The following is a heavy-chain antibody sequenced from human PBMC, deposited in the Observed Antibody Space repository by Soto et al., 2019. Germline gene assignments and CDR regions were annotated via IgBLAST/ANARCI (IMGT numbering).Heavy chain of an antibody. CDR1: GYTFTSYD. CDR3: AMVIPGTLTQDTYNWFDP. V-gene: IGHV1-8*01. D-gene: IGHD1-20*01. Sequence: QVQLVQSGAEVKKPGASVKVSCKASGYTFTSYDINWVRQATGQGLEWMGWMNPNSGNTGYAQKFQGRVTMTRNTSISTAYMELSSLRSEDTAVYYCAMVIPGTLTQDTYNWFDPWGQGTLVTVSS. J-gene: IGHJ5*02. CDR2: MNPNSGNT.